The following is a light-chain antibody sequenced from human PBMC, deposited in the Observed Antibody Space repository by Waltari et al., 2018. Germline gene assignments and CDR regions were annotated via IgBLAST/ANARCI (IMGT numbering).Light chain of an antibody. CDR1: RRKVRGYNH. CDR2: EVS. J-gene: IGLJ2*01. V-gene: IGLV2-14*01. CDR3: SSYTSSSFVV. Sequence: QLALPHPAPGAGPPERAATNPCTGTRRKVRGYNHFPWYQQHPGKAPKLMIYEVSNRPSGVSNRFSGSKSGNTASLTISGLQAEDEADYYCSSYTSSSFVVFGGGTKLTVL.